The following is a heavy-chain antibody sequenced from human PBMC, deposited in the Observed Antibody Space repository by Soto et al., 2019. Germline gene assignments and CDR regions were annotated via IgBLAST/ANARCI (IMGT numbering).Heavy chain of an antibody. Sequence: DVQLLESGGGLVQPGGSLRLSCTASEFTFYTYAMTWVRQAPGKGLEWVSSITDTGVSTYYADSVKGRFTISRDNSKNTLYLQMNSLRTDDTAVYYCAKDTPVVMFLFDSWGRGTLVTVSS. D-gene: IGHD2-15*01. CDR2: ITDTGVST. CDR3: AKDTPVVMFLFDS. V-gene: IGHV3-23*01. J-gene: IGHJ4*02. CDR1: EFTFYTYA.